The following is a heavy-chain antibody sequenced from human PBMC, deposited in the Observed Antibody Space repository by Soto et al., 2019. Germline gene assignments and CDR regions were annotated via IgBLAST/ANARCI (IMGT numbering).Heavy chain of an antibody. D-gene: IGHD2-21*01. CDR2: IWYDGSNK. CDR1: GFTFSSYG. J-gene: IGHJ6*02. CDR3: AREGLAGYYGMDV. V-gene: IGHV3-33*01. Sequence: VGSLRLSCAASGFTFSSYGMHWVRQAPGKGLEWVAVIWYDGSNKYYADSVKGRFTISRDNSKNTLYLQMNSLRAEDTAVYYCAREGLAGYYGMDVWGQGTAVTVSS.